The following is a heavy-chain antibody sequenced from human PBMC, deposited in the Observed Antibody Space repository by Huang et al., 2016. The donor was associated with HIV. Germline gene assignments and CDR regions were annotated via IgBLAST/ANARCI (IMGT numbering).Heavy chain of an antibody. CDR2: VNDSGAT. Sequence: QMQLQQRGAGLLKPSETLSLTCGVSGGSFTGNYLTWIRQAPGKGLEWSGEVNDSGATNYTPSLNGRVTISLDKSKRELSLNLRSVTAADTAVYYCARQWTILEWLLGLDVWGQGTTVIVSS. D-gene: IGHD3-3*01. V-gene: IGHV4-34*02. J-gene: IGHJ6*02. CDR1: GGSFTGNY. CDR3: ARQWTILEWLLGLDV.